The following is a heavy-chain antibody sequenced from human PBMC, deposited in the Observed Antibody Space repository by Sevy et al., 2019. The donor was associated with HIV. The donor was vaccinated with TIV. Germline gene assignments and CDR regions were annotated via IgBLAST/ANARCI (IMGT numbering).Heavy chain of an antibody. J-gene: IGHJ4*02. Sequence: GGSLRLSCAASGFTFSSYGMHWVRQAPGKGLEWVAVISYDGSNKYYADSVKGRFTISRDNSKNTLYLQMNSLRAEDTAVYYCAKVKIRQWLVGSDYWGQGTLVTVSS. D-gene: IGHD6-19*01. CDR2: ISYDGSNK. CDR3: AKVKIRQWLVGSDY. V-gene: IGHV3-30*18. CDR1: GFTFSSYG.